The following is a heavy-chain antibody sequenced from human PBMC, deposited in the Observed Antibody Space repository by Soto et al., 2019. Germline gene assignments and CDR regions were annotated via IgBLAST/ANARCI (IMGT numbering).Heavy chain of an antibody. Sequence: GESLKISCVVSGFIFSDSPMHWVRQASGKGLEWVGRIRSKVNSYGTAYAASVKGRFTVSRDDSKNTAYLQMDGLKIEDTAIYYCARQWDYYDSSGRLDDWGQGTQVTVSS. V-gene: IGHV3-73*01. CDR3: ARQWDYYDSSGRLDD. CDR1: GFIFSDSP. D-gene: IGHD3-22*01. J-gene: IGHJ4*02. CDR2: IRSKVNSYGT.